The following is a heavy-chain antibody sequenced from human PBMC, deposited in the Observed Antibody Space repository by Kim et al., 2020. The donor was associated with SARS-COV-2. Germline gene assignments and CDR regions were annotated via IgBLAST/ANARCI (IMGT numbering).Heavy chain of an antibody. Sequence: LKGRFTVSRDYSKNLLYLQMNSLTAEDTAVYYCAKQGYIFELNTYSGMDLWGQGTTVTVSS. D-gene: IGHD5-12*01. CDR3: AKQGYIFELNTYSGMDL. V-gene: IGHV3-30*02. J-gene: IGHJ6*02.